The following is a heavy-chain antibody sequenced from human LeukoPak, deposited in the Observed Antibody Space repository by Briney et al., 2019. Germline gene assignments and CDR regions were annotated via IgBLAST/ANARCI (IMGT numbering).Heavy chain of an antibody. CDR3: ARGQDIVVVVAATRWFDP. V-gene: IGHV4-34*01. CDR2: INHSGST. D-gene: IGHD2-15*01. J-gene: IGHJ5*02. CDR1: GGSFSGYY. Sequence: SETLSLTCAVYGGSFSGYYWSWIHQPPGKGLEWIGEINHSGSTNYNPSLKSRVTISVDTSKNQFSLKLSSVTAADTAVYYCARGQDIVVVVAATRWFDPWGQGTLVTVSS.